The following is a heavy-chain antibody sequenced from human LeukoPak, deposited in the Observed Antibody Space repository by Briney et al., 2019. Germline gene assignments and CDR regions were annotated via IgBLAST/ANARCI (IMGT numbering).Heavy chain of an antibody. CDR1: GFTFSRST. J-gene: IGHJ4*02. CDR2: IWYDGTDG. V-gene: IGHV3-30*01. CDR3: AREVGSGSPALDD. Sequence: PGGSLRLSCADSGFTFSRSTMHWVRQAPGKGLEWVALIWYDGTDGFYADSVKGRFSISRDNSKSTLYLQMNSLRPEDTAVYYCAREVGSGSPALDDWGQGTLVAVSS. D-gene: IGHD3-10*01.